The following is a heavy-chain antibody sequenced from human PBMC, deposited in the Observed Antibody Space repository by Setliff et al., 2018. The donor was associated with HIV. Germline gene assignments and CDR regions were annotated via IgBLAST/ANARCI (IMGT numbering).Heavy chain of an antibody. CDR2: IYYSGST. V-gene: IGHV4-30-4*08. D-gene: IGHD5-12*01. J-gene: IGHJ4*02. CDR3: ARTKADGYNGVFDS. CDR1: GDSISSGDYY. Sequence: SETLSLTCTVSGDSISSGDYYWSWIRQPPGKGLEWIGNIYYSGSTYYNPSLKSRVTISVDTSKNRFSRRLTSVTAADTAVYYSARTKADGYNGVFDSWCQGTLVTVSS.